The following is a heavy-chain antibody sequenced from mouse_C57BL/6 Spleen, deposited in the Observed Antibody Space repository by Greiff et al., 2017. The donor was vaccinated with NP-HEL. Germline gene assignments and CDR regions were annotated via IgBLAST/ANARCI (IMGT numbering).Heavy chain of an antibody. CDR1: GYTFTSYW. D-gene: IGHD2-4*01. J-gene: IGHJ4*01. V-gene: IGHV1-7*01. Sequence: VQLVESGAELAKPGASVKLSCKASGYTFTSYWMHWVKQRPGQGLEWIGYINPSSGYTKYNQKFKDKATLTADKSSSTAYMQLSSLTYEDSAVYYCERGGDYDDYAMDYWGQGTSVTVAS. CDR2: INPSSGYT. CDR3: ERGGDYDDYAMDY.